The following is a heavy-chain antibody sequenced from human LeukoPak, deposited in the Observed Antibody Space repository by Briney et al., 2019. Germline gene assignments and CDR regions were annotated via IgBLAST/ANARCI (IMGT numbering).Heavy chain of an antibody. CDR2: ISVGGGST. V-gene: IGHV3-23*01. J-gene: IGHJ6*03. CDR3: ASQGIDYYPYFYMDV. Sequence: GGSLRLSCAASGFTFSSYGMSWVRQAPGKGLEWVSAISVGGGSTYYADSVKGRFTISRDNSENTLYLQMSSLRAEDTAVYYCASQGIDYYPYFYMDVWGKGTTVTVSS. D-gene: IGHD3-10*01. CDR1: GFTFSSYG.